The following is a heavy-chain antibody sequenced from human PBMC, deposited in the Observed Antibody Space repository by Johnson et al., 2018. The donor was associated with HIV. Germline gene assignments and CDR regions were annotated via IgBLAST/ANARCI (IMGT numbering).Heavy chain of an antibody. CDR3: ARGRPNYYDSSGRYVPVAFDI. CDR2: ISYDGSNK. J-gene: IGHJ3*02. V-gene: IGHV3-30*04. CDR1: GFTFSSYA. D-gene: IGHD3-22*01. Sequence: QVQLVESGGGVVQPGRSLRLSCAASGFTFSSYAMHWVRQAPGRGLEWVAVISYDGSNKYYADSVKGRFTISRDNSKNTLYLQMNSLRAEDPAGYYCARGRPNYYDSSGRYVPVAFDIWGQGTVVTVS.